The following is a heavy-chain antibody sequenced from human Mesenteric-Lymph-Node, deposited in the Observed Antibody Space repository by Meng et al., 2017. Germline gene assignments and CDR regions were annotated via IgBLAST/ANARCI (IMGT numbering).Heavy chain of an antibody. CDR2: IYTSGTT. CDR1: GGSISRYY. D-gene: IGHD5-24*01. J-gene: IGHJ4*02. V-gene: IGHV4-4*07. CDR3: ARGDQFFDY. Sequence: GSLRLSCTVSGGSISRYYWSWIRQSAGKGLEWIGRIYTSGTTNYNPSLKSRVSMSVDTSKNQFSLNLRYVTAADTAVYYCARGDQFFDYWGQGMLVTVSS.